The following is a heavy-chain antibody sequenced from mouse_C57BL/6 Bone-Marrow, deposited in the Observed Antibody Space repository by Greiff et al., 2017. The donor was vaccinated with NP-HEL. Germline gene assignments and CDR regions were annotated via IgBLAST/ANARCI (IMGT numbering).Heavy chain of an antibody. CDR1: GFTFSSYA. Sequence: DVQLVESGGGLVKPGGSLKLSCAASGFTFSSYAMSWVRQTPGKRLEWVASISAGGSYTYYPDNVKGRFTISRDNAKNNLYLQMSHLKSEDTAVYYCARGKLGRGAMDYWGQGTSVTVSA. CDR2: ISAGGSYT. D-gene: IGHD4-1*01. J-gene: IGHJ4*01. V-gene: IGHV5-4*01. CDR3: ARGKLGRGAMDY.